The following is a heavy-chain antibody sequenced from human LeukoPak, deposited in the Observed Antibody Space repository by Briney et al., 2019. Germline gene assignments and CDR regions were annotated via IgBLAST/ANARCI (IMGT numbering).Heavy chain of an antibody. V-gene: IGHV3-21*01. CDR1: GFTFSSYS. J-gene: IGHJ6*02. CDR2: ISSSSSYI. CDR3: ARDRVGYDILTGTNYGMDV. Sequence: PGGSLRLSCAASGFTFSSYSMTWVRQAPEKGLEWVSSISSSSSYIYYADSVKGRFTISRDNAKNSLYLQMNSLRAEDTAVYYCARDRVGYDILTGTNYGMDVWGQGTTVTVSS. D-gene: IGHD3-9*01.